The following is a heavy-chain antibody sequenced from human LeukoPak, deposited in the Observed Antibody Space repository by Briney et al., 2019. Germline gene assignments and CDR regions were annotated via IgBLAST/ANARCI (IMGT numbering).Heavy chain of an antibody. D-gene: IGHD3-16*01. J-gene: IGHJ4*02. CDR1: GFTVSSNY. CDR3: ARVRDYVCKD. CDR2: IYSGGST. V-gene: IGHV3-66*01. Sequence: GGSLRLSCAASGFTVSSNYMSWVRQAPGKGLEWVSVIYSGGSTFYADSVKGRFTISRDNSKNTLYLQMNSLRAEDTAVYYCARVRDYVCKDWGQGTLVTVSS.